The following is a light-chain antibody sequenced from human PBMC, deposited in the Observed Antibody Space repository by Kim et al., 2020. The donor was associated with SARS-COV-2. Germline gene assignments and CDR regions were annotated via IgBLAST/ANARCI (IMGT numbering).Light chain of an antibody. CDR1: QSVSTK. V-gene: IGKV3-15*01. CDR3: QQYNDWPRT. CDR2: AAS. Sequence: EIVMTQSPATLPVSPGEGATLSCRASQSVSTKLAWYQQKFGQAPRLLIYAASTRATGIPARFSGSGSGTEFTLTISSLQSEDFAVYYCQQYNDWPRTFGQGTKVDIK. J-gene: IGKJ1*01.